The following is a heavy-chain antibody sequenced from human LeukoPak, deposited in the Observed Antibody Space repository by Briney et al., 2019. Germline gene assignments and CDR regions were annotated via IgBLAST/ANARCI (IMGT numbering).Heavy chain of an antibody. J-gene: IGHJ4*02. D-gene: IGHD5-18*01. CDR1: GFTFSSYV. Sequence: GGSLRLSCAASGFTFSSYVMHWVRQAPGKGLEWVAVISYDGSNKYYADSVKGRFTISRDNSKNTLYLQMNSLRAEDTAVYYCARGAGYSYGADYWGQGTLVTVSS. CDR2: ISYDGSNK. CDR3: ARGAGYSYGADY. V-gene: IGHV3-30*04.